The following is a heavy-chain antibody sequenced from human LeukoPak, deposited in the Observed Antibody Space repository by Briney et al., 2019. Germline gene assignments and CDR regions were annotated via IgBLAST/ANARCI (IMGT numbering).Heavy chain of an antibody. V-gene: IGHV3-23*01. CDR1: GFTFSNSW. CDR3: ARYCGVGDCYPNDYYHYGMDV. CDR2: ISVSGDDT. J-gene: IGHJ6*02. Sequence: PGGSLRLSCAASGFTFSNSWMHWVRQAPGKRLVWVSAISVSGDDTYYADSVKGRFTISRDNSRNTLYLQMNSLRAEDTALYYCARYCGVGDCYPNDYYHYGMDVWGQGTTVTVSS. D-gene: IGHD2-15*01.